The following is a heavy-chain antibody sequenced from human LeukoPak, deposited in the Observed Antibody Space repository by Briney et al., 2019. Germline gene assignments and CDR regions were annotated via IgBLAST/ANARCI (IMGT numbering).Heavy chain of an antibody. CDR2: INHSGST. J-gene: IGHJ4*02. V-gene: IGHV4-34*01. D-gene: IGHD2-2*01. Sequence: SETLSLTCAVYGGSFSGYYWSWIRQPPGKGLKWIGEINHSGSTNYNLSLKSRDTISVGTSKKQFYLTLSSVTAADTAVYYCARSVVVPAAHKKYYDYWGQGTLVTVSS. CDR1: GGSFSGYY. CDR3: ARSVVVPAAHKKYYDY.